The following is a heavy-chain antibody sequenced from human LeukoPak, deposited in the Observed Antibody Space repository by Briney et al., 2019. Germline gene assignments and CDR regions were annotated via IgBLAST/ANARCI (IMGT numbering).Heavy chain of an antibody. J-gene: IGHJ3*01. V-gene: IGHV3-23*01. CDR1: GFTFSSYA. D-gene: IGHD3-10*01. Sequence: PGGSLRLSCAASGFTFSSYAMSCVRQAPGKGLEWVSAISGSGGSTYYADSVKGRFTISRDNSKNTLYLQMNSLRAEDTAVYYCEKDPRDGSGSYYWGQGTMVTVSS. CDR2: ISGSGGST. CDR3: EKDPRDGSGSYY.